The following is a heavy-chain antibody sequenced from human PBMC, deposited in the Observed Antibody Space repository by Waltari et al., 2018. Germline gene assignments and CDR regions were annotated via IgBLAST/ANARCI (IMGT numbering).Heavy chain of an antibody. V-gene: IGHV4-59*01. J-gene: IGHJ5*02. CDR2: IYYTGST. CDR1: GGSISGFY. CDR3: ARGGGGDWEWFDP. Sequence: QVQLQESGPSLLKPSETLSRICPVSGGSISGFYWSWVRQPPGKGVDWIGYIYYTGSTNFNPSLKSRVTMSVDPSKNQFSLKLSSVTAEDTAFYYCARGGGGDWEWFDPWGQGTLVTVSS. D-gene: IGHD2-21*02.